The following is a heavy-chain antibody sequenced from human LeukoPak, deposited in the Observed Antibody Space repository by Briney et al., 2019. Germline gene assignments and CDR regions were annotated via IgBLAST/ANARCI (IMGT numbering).Heavy chain of an antibody. V-gene: IGHV3-64D*09. Sequence: GGSLRLSCSASGFTFSSYAMHWVCQAPGKGLEYVSAISSNGGSTYYADSVKGRFTISRDNSKNTLYLQMSSLRAEDTAVYYCVKESLMGDYYYGMDVWGQGTTVTVSS. J-gene: IGHJ6*02. D-gene: IGHD2-8*01. CDR2: ISSNGGST. CDR1: GFTFSSYA. CDR3: VKESLMGDYYYGMDV.